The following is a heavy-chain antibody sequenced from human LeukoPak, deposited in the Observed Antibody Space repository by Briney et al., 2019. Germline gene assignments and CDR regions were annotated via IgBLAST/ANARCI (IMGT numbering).Heavy chain of an antibody. Sequence: GGSLRLSCAASGFTFSSYVMNWVREAPGKGLEWVSYITGSGGAAEYADSVKGRFTISGDNSKNTLYLQMNSLRAEDTAVYYCANDFRYYFGSGRASWGQGTLVTVSS. CDR1: GFTFSSYV. J-gene: IGHJ5*02. CDR2: ITGSGGAA. V-gene: IGHV3-23*01. D-gene: IGHD3-10*01. CDR3: ANDFRYYFGSGRAS.